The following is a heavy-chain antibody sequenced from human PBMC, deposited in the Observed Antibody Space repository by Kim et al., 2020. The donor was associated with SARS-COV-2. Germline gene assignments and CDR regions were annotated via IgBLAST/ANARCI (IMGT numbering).Heavy chain of an antibody. CDR2: IKQDGSEK. CDR3: AREGYYDSSGYYNYYYYGMDV. V-gene: IGHV3-7*01. D-gene: IGHD3-22*01. Sequence: GGSLRLSCAASGFTFSSYWMSWVRQAPGKGLEWVANIKQDGSEKYYVDSVKGRFTISRDNAKNSLYLQMNSLRAKDTAVYYCAREGYYDSSGYYNYYYYGMDVWGQGTTVTVSS. CDR1: GFTFSSYW. J-gene: IGHJ6*02.